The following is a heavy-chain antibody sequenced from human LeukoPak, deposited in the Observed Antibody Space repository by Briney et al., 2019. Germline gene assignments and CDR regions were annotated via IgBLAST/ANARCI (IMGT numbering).Heavy chain of an antibody. V-gene: IGHV1-69*01. CDR3: ARVRRESRPFWGDGYNYYFDY. CDR2: IIPIFGTA. CDR1: GVTFSSYA. D-gene: IGHD5-24*01. J-gene: IGHJ4*02. Sequence: SSVKVSCKAPGVTFSSYAISWVRQAPGQGLEWMGGIIPIFGTANYAQKFQGRVTITADESTSTAYMELSSLRSEDTAVYYCARVRRESRPFWGDGYNYYFDYWGQGTLVTVSS.